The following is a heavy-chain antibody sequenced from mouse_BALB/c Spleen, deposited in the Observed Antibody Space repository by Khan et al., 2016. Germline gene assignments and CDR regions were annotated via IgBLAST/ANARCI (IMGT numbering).Heavy chain of an antibody. CDR1: GFTFTDYY. Sequence: EVELVESGGGLVQPGGSLRLSCATSGFTFTDYYMSWVRQSPGKALGWLGFIRNKANGYTTEYSASVQGRFTISRDDSQSILYLQMNTLRTEDSGTYYCARSGSVMDYWGQGTSVTVSS. V-gene: IGHV7-3*02. J-gene: IGHJ4*01. CDR3: ARSGSVMDY. D-gene: IGHD4-1*01. CDR2: IRNKANGYTT.